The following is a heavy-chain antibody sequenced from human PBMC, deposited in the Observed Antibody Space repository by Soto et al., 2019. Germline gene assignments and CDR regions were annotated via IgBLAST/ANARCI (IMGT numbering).Heavy chain of an antibody. J-gene: IGHJ3*02. CDR2: IDPSDSYT. V-gene: IGHV5-10-1*01. CDR3: ARRLNYHAFDI. D-gene: IGHD2-21*02. CDR1: GYSFTIYW. Sequence: GESLKISCKASGYSFTIYWITWVRQMPGKGLEWMGRIDPSDSYTNYRPSFQGHVTISADKSISTAYLQWSSLKASDTAMYYCARRLNYHAFDIWGQGTMVTVSS.